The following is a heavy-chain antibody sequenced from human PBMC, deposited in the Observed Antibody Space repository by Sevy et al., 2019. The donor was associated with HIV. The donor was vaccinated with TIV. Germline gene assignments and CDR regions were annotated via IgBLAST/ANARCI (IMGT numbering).Heavy chain of an antibody. J-gene: IGHJ4*02. Sequence: ASVKVSCKASGYLFSGYYVHWVRQAPGQGLEWMGWINPKDCGTNYAQKFQGRVTMTTDTSISTAYLELNRLTSDDTAMFYCSRSVYGSGTYLNDHWGQGTLITVSS. CDR2: INPKDCGT. CDR3: SRSVYGSGTYLNDH. V-gene: IGHV1-2*02. CDR1: GYLFSGYY. D-gene: IGHD3-10*01.